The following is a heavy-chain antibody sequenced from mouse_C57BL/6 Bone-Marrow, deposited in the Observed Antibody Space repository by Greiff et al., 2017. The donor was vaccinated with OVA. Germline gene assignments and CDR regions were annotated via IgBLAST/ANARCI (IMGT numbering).Heavy chain of an antibody. V-gene: IGHV1-15*01. CDR1: GYTFTDYE. J-gene: IGHJ2*01. CDR3: TRMGDYDGY. CDR2: IDPETGGT. Sequence: VQLHQSGAELVRPGASVTLSCKASGYTFTDYEMHWVKQTPVHGLEWIGAIDPETGGTAYNQKFKGKAILTADKSSSTAYMELRSLTSEDSAVYYCTRMGDYDGYWGQGTTLTVSS. D-gene: IGHD2-4*01.